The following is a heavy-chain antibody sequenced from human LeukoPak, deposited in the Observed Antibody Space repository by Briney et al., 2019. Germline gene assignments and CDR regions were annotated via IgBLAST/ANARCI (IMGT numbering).Heavy chain of an antibody. CDR3: ARDSRGVLWFGELPHDAFDI. V-gene: IGHV1-2*02. D-gene: IGHD3-10*01. J-gene: IGHJ3*02. CDR1: GYTFTGYY. CDR2: INPNSGGT. Sequence: GASVKVSCKASGYTFTGYYMHWVRQAPGQGLEWMGWINPNSGGTNYAQKFQGRVTMTRDTSISTAYMELSRLRSDDTAVYYCARDSRGVLWFGELPHDAFDIWGQGTMVTVSS.